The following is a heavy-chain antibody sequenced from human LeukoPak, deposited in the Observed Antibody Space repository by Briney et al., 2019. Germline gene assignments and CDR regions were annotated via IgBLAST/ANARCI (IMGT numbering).Heavy chain of an antibody. D-gene: IGHD2-15*01. CDR3: SRDADCSGGSCYSIH. V-gene: IGHV4-39*07. J-gene: IGHJ4*02. Sequence: GSLRLSCAASGFTVSSNYMSWVRQAPGKGLEWIGSIYYSGSTYYNPSLKSRVTISVDTSKNQFSLKLSSVTAADTAVYYCSRDADCSGGSCYSIHWGQGTLVTVSS. CDR1: GFTVSSNY. CDR2: IYYSGST.